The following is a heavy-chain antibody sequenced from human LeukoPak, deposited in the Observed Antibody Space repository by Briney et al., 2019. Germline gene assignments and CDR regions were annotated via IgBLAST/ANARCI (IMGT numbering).Heavy chain of an antibody. CDR1: GFTFSTYT. D-gene: IGHD1-26*01. CDR2: ISSSSAI. Sequence: PGGSLRLSCAASGFTFSTYTMNWVRQAPGEGLEWVSYISSSSAIYYADSVKGRFTISRDNAKNSLYLQMNSLRDEDTAVYYCAREAGRNQLDVWGQGTTVTVSS. CDR3: AREAGRNQLDV. V-gene: IGHV3-48*02. J-gene: IGHJ6*02.